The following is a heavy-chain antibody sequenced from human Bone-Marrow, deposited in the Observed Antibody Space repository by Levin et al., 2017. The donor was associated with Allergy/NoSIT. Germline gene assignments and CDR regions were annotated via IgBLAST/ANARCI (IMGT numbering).Heavy chain of an antibody. V-gene: IGHV1-69*13. J-gene: IGHJ5*02. CDR2: IVPLFGAT. Sequence: SVKVSCKISGGPFSTNAINWVRQAPGQGLEWMGGIVPLFGATNYAQKFQGRVTVTADESTTTAYMELTSLISEDTAMYYCTRGPRGAYHLPRGWFDPWGQGTLVTVSS. CDR3: TRGPRGAYHLPRGWFDP. CDR1: GGPFSTNA. D-gene: IGHD2-2*01.